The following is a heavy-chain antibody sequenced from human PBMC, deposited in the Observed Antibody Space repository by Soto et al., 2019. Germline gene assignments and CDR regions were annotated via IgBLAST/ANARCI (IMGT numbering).Heavy chain of an antibody. D-gene: IGHD3-22*01. CDR2: IKSKADGGTI. CDR1: GFTFRNAW. J-gene: IGHJ4*02. V-gene: IGHV3-15*01. Sequence: EVQLVESGGGLVKPGGSLRLSCAASGFTFRNAWMSWVRQAPGRGLEWVGRIKSKADGGTIDYAAPVQGRFSISRDDSKNTLYLQMNSLKTEDTAVYYCLLNYYDTSGSYPYYFDYWGQGTLVTVSS. CDR3: LLNYYDTSGSYPYYFDY.